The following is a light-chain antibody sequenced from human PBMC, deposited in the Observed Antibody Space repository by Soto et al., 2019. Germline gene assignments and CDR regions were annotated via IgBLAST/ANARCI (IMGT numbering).Light chain of an antibody. CDR3: QQYHSYPLT. J-gene: IGKJ4*01. CDR2: QAS. V-gene: IGKV1-5*03. Sequence: DIQMTQSPSTLSASVGDSVTITCRASQSLSGWLTWYQQKPGKAPKLLIYQASSLKSGVPSRFSGSGSGTEFTLTTSSLQPDHFATYYCQQYHSYPLTFGGGTKVEIK. CDR1: QSLSGW.